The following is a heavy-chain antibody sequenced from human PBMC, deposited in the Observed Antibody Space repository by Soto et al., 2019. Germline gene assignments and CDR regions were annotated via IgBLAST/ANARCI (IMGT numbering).Heavy chain of an antibody. D-gene: IGHD5-12*01. CDR2: INPTTGDT. V-gene: IGHV1-2*02. CDR3: ARHNGYGDWFDP. Sequence: QVQLVQSGAEVKKPGASVKVSCRASGYTFTGYYIHWVRQAPGQGLEWMGWINPTTGDTNYAQNFQGRVTMTRDTSIYTAFMGLSRLTFDDTAVYYCARHNGYGDWFDPWGQGTLVTVSS. J-gene: IGHJ5*02. CDR1: GYTFTGYY.